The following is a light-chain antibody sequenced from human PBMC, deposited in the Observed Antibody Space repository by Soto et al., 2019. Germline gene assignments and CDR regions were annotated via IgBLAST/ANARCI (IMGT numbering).Light chain of an antibody. CDR1: QTIANY. Sequence: DIQMTQTPSSLSASVGDRVTISCRPSQTIANYLNWYQHKPGNAPKLLIYAASSFQTGVPSRFSGSGSGTDLTLTINSLQLEDFATYFCHQSHSSPYTFGHRTRLEIK. V-gene: IGKV1-39*01. J-gene: IGKJ2*01. CDR3: HQSHSSPYT. CDR2: AAS.